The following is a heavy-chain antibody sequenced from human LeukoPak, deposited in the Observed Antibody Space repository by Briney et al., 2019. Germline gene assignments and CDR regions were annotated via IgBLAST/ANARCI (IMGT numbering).Heavy chain of an antibody. J-gene: IGHJ5*02. CDR1: GYTLTDYY. CDR3: ARSNIATRRGDNWFAP. D-gene: IGHD6-6*01. V-gene: IGHV1-2*02. CDR2: ISSNSGGT. Sequence: ASVKVSCEASGYTLTDYYMHWVRQAPGQGVEWMGWISSNSGGTNYAQNFQGRVTMTTDTSVSTAYMELSSLGSDDTAVYYCARSNIATRRGDNWFAPWGQGTLVTVSS.